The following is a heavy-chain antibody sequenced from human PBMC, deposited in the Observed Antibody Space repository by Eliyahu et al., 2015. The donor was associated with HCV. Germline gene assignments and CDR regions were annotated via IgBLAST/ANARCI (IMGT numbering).Heavy chain of an antibody. CDR3: ARTYYDVLTDYFLGGYAFDV. D-gene: IGHD3-9*01. CDR2: VYYSGST. CDR1: SNF. J-gene: IGHJ3*01. Sequence: SNFWNWIRQPPGKGLEWIGYVYYSGSTNYNPSLKGRVSISVDTAENQFSLNLTSVTAADTAVYFCARTYYDVLTDYFLGGYAFDVWGPGTMVTVSS. V-gene: IGHV4-59*01.